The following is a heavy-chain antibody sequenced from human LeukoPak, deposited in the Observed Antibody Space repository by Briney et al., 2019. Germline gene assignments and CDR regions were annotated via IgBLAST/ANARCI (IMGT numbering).Heavy chain of an antibody. CDR1: GLTFSSYA. J-gene: IGHJ3*02. CDR2: ISGSGGST. Sequence: PGESLRLSCVLSGLTFSSYAMSWVRQAPGKGLEWVSDISGSGGSTYYADSVKGRFTISRDNSKNTLYLQMNSLRAEDTAVYYCAKGEMATIGGAFDIWGQGTMVTVSS. CDR3: AKGEMATIGGAFDI. D-gene: IGHD5-24*01. V-gene: IGHV3-23*01.